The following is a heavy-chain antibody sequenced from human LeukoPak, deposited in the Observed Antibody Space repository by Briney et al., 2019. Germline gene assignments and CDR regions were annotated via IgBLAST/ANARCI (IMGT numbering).Heavy chain of an antibody. J-gene: IGHJ5*01. Sequence: ASVKVSCKASGGTFSSYSTSWVRQAPGQGLEWVGGIIPVFGTSNYAQKFQGRVTVTTDESTSTAYMELSSLKSEDTAIYYCARGLGINSGWFDSWGQGTLVTVSS. D-gene: IGHD1-26*01. CDR2: IIPVFGTS. V-gene: IGHV1-69*05. CDR3: ARGLGINSGWFDS. CDR1: GGTFSSYS.